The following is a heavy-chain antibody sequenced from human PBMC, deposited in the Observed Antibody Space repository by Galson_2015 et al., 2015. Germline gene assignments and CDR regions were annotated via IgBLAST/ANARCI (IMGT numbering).Heavy chain of an antibody. CDR3: ARDRLVDKCFDY. Sequence: SVKVSCKASGYTFTSYYMHWVRQAPGQGLEWMGIINPSGGSTSYAQKFQGRVTMTRDTSTSTVYMELSSLRSEDTAVYYCARDRLVDKCFDYWGQGTLVTASS. J-gene: IGHJ4*02. CDR2: INPSGGST. CDR1: GYTFTSYY. V-gene: IGHV1-46*01. D-gene: IGHD2-15*01.